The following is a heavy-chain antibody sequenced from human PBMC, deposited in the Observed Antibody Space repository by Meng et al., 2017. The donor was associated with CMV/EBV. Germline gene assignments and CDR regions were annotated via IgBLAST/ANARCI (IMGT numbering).Heavy chain of an antibody. CDR1: GFTFSSYA. D-gene: IGHD2-2*01. CDR2: ISGSGGST. Sequence: GESLKISCAASGFTFSSYAMSWVRPAPGKGLEWVSAISGSGGSTYSADSVKGRFTISRDNSKNTLYLQMNSLRAEDTAVYYCAKVCSTSAYYYYGMDVWGQGTTVTVSS. J-gene: IGHJ6*02. CDR3: AKVCSTSAYYYYGMDV. V-gene: IGHV3-23*01.